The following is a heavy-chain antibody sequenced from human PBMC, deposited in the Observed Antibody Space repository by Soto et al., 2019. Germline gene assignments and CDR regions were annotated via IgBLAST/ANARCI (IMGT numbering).Heavy chain of an antibody. CDR3: ERRGYSRGRFAY. Sequence: SETLSRTCSVSGGSISDDRWACIRQSPGKALEWIVYIYYTEKTNYDPSLKSRATISVDTSKIQFSLKLTSVTAADTAVYYCERRGYSRGRFAYWAQGTIVTVSS. CDR1: GGSISDDR. V-gene: IGHV4-59*08. J-gene: IGHJ4*02. CDR2: IYYTEKT. D-gene: IGHD6-19*01.